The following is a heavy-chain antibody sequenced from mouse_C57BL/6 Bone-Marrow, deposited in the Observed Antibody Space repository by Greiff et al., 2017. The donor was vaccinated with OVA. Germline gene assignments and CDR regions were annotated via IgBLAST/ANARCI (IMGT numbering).Heavy chain of an antibody. CDR1: GYTFTSYG. CDR3: ARTVTGGAY. Sequence: QVQLQQSGAELARPGASVKLSCKASGYTFTSYGISWVKQRTGQGLEWIGEIYPRSGNTYYNEKFKGKATLTADKSSSTAYMELRSLTSEDSAVYFCARTVTGGAYWGQGTLVTVSA. V-gene: IGHV1-81*01. J-gene: IGHJ3*01. CDR2: IYPRSGNT.